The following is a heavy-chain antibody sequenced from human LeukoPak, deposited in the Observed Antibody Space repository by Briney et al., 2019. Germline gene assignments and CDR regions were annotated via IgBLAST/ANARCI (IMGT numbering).Heavy chain of an antibody. Sequence: GGSLRLSCAASGFTVSSNYMSWVRQAPGKGREWVSVIYSGGSTYYADSVKGRFTISRDNSKNTLYLQMNSLRAEDTAVYYCARRCGGSCFYAFDIWGQGTMVTVSS. J-gene: IGHJ3*02. CDR2: IYSGGST. V-gene: IGHV3-66*01. CDR3: ARRCGGSCFYAFDI. CDR1: GFTVSSNY. D-gene: IGHD2-15*01.